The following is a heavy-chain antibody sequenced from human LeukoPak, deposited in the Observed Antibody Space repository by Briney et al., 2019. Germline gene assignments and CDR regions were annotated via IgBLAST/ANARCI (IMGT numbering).Heavy chain of an antibody. CDR2: IYHSGST. V-gene: IGHV4-4*02. CDR1: GGSISSSNW. CDR3: AVYCGGDCYSGVNNWFDP. J-gene: IGHJ5*02. D-gene: IGHD2-21*02. Sequence: SETLSLTCAVSGGSISSSNWWSWVRQPPGRGLEWIGEIYHSGSTNYNPSLKSRVTISVDKSKNQFSLQLSSVTAADTAVYYCAVYCGGDCYSGVNNWFDPWGQGTLVTVSS.